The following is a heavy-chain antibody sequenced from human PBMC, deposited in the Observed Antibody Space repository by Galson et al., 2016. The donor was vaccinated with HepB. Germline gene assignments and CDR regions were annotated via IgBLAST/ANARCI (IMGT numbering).Heavy chain of an antibody. CDR2: VSGSGDGT. V-gene: IGHV3-23*01. J-gene: IGHJ4*02. CDR1: GFTFSSYT. D-gene: IGHD1-20*01. CDR3: ASMTGTTPGGY. Sequence: SLRLSCAASGFTFSSYTMSWVRQSPGGGLEWVSAVSGSGDGTYYAESVKGRFTISRDNSKNTLYLQMNSLRTEDTAVYYCASMTGTTPGGYWGQGTLVTVSS.